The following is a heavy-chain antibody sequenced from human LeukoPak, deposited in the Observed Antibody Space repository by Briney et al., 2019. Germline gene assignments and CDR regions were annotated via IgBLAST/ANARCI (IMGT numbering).Heavy chain of an antibody. CDR1: GFTFSSYR. CDR3: AREYCSSTSCKGDY. Sequence: GGSLRLSCAASGFTFSSYRMNWVRQAPGKGLEWVSSISSSSSYIYYADSVKGRFTISRDNAKNSLYLQMNSLRAEDTAVYYCAREYCSSTSCKGDYWGQGTLVTVSS. CDR2: ISSSSSYI. D-gene: IGHD2-2*01. J-gene: IGHJ4*02. V-gene: IGHV3-21*01.